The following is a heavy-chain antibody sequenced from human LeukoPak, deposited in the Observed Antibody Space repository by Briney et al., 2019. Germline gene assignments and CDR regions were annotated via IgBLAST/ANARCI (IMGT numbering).Heavy chain of an antibody. D-gene: IGHD5-18*01. V-gene: IGHV3-74*01. J-gene: IGHJ4*02. CDR1: GFTFSSYW. CDR3: ARVSTIRGYNYALSY. CDR2: INSDGSST. Sequence: GGSLRLSCAASGFTFSSYWMHWVRQAPGKGLVWVSRINSDGSSTTYADPVKGRFTISRDNAKNTLYLQMNSLRAEDTAVYYCARVSTIRGYNYALSYWGQGTLVTVSS.